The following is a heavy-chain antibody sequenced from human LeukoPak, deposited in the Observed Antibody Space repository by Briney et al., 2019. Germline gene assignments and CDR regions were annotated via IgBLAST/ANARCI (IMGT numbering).Heavy chain of an antibody. CDR1: GYSFTSYW. J-gene: IGHJ3*02. D-gene: IGHD3-16*02. Sequence: GESLKISCKGSGYSFTSYWIGWVRQMPGKGLEWMGIIYPGDSDTRYSPSFQGQVTISADKSISTAYLQWSSLKASDTAMYYCASKGDYVWGSYRSAPRDDAFDIWGQGTMVTVSS. CDR3: ASKGDYVWGSYRSAPRDDAFDI. CDR2: IYPGDSDT. V-gene: IGHV5-51*01.